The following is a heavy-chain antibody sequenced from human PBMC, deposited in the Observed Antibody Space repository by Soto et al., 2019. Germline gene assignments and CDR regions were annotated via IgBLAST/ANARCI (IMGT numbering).Heavy chain of an antibody. CDR3: ARDQRYYGSGSYYNDLDY. CDR2: ISAYNGNT. CDR1: GYTFTSYG. D-gene: IGHD3-10*01. Sequence: ASVKVSCKASGYTFTSYGISWVRQAPGQGLEWMGWISAYNGNTNYAQKLQGRVTMTTDTSTSTAYRELRSLRSDDTAVYYCARDQRYYGSGSYYNDLDYWGQGTLVTVSS. V-gene: IGHV1-18*01. J-gene: IGHJ4*02.